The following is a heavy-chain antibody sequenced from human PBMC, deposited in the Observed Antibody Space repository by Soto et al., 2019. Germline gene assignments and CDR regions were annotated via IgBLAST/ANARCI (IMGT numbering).Heavy chain of an antibody. J-gene: IGHJ4*02. CDR2: IYNDGTYA. Sequence: GGSVRLSCAGSGFTFNMYWMPWVRQVPGKGPVWVARIYNDGTYADYADSVKGRFTISRDNAKDTLYLQMNDLRAEDSALYHWTRGPRATSAGTSAHWGQGTLVTVSS. CDR1: GFTFNMYW. V-gene: IGHV3-74*01. D-gene: IGHD6-13*01. CDR3: TRGPRATSAGTSAH.